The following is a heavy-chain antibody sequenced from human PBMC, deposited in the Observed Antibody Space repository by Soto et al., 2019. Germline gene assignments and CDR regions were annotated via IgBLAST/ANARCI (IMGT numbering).Heavy chain of an antibody. CDR3: AHRLTVMSNWNYGDFDF. V-gene: IGHV2-5*02. J-gene: IGHJ3*01. D-gene: IGHD1-7*01. CDR2: TYLDDDN. Sequence: QITLRESGPTLVKPTQTLTLTCSLSGVSITTQGVGVGWVRQPPGKPLEWLAFTYLDDDNRYHPSLKPRLTTMKDTARNQVVLIMTTMEHADTATYYCAHRLTVMSNWNYGDFDFWGQGTLVTVPS. CDR1: GVSITTQGVG.